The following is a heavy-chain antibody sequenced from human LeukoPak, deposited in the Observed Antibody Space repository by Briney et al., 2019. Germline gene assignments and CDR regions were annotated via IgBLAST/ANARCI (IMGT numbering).Heavy chain of an antibody. CDR3: AKGRNLGGVGPPPDY. J-gene: IGHJ4*02. V-gene: IGHV3-23*01. CDR1: GFTFSSYA. D-gene: IGHD3-10*01. Sequence: GGSLRLSCAASGFTFSSYAMSWVRQAPGKGLEWVSTINNSGGSTYYADSVKGRFTISRDNSKNTVYLQMNSLRAEDTAVYYCAKGRNLGGVGPPPDYWGQGTLVTVSS. CDR2: INNSGGST.